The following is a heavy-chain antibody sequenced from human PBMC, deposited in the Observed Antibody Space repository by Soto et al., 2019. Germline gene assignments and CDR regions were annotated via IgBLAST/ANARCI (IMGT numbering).Heavy chain of an antibody. V-gene: IGHV3-9*01. CDR2: ISWNSGSI. Sequence: EVQLVESGGGLVQPGRSLRLSCAASGFTFDDYAMHWVRQAPGKGLEWVSGISWNSGSIGYADSVKGRFTISRDNAKNSLYLQMNSLRAEDTALYYCAKDTHSGWYGGVDYWGQGTLVTVSS. CDR3: AKDTHSGWYGGVDY. J-gene: IGHJ4*02. CDR1: GFTFDDYA. D-gene: IGHD6-19*01.